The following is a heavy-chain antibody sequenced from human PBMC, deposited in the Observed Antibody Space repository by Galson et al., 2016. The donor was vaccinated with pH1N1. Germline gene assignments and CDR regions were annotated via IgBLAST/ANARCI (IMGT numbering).Heavy chain of an antibody. V-gene: IGHV1-46*01. CDR3: ARRLSTPNSCVFDY. J-gene: IGHJ4*02. D-gene: IGHD2/OR15-2a*01. CDR1: GYTFPNYF. Sequence: SVKVSCKASGYTFPNYFMHWVRQAPGQGLEWMGVINPCGGETTYAQKFQGRVTMTGDRATSTVYMELSSLRVGATAVYYCARRLSTPNSCVFDYWGQGTLVSVTS. CDR2: INPCGGET.